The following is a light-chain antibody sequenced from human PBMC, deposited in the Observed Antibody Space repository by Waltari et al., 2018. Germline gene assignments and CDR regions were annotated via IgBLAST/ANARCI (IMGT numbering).Light chain of an antibody. Sequence: VVPQSPATLSASLGVRATLSCRTSQTIGFSLAWYQQKPGQAPSLLSYHASTSATGIPDGFSGSGSESDFALTIGSLQSEDVAVYYCQQYNNWPPGPFGQGTKVEI. V-gene: IGKV3-15*01. CDR2: HAS. CDR3: QQYNNWPPGP. J-gene: IGKJ1*01. CDR1: QTIGFS.